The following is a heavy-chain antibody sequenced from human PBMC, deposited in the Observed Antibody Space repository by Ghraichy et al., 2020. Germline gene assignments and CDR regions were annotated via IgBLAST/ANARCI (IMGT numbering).Heavy chain of an antibody. Sequence: GESLNISCAAFGFTFSDYYMSWIRQAPGKGLEWVSYISPRSSYINYADSVKGRFAISRDNAKNSLYLQMNSLRAEDTAVFYCARGVISGSYYGPDYFDHWGQGTLVSVSS. CDR2: ISPRSSYI. D-gene: IGHD1-26*01. CDR3: ARGVISGSYYGPDYFDH. V-gene: IGHV3-11*05. CDR1: GFTFSDYY. J-gene: IGHJ4*02.